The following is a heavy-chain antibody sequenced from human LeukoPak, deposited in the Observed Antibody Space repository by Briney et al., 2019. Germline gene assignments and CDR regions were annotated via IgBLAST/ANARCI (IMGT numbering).Heavy chain of an antibody. V-gene: IGHV4-34*01. CDR3: AREAYYYDSSGSKYFQH. CDR2: INHSGST. J-gene: IGHJ1*01. CDR1: GGSFSGYY. Sequence: PSETLSLTCAVYGGSFSGYYWSWIRQPPGKGLEWIGEINHSGSTNYNPSLKSRVTISVDTSKNQFSLKLSSVTAADTAVYYCAREAYYYDSSGSKYFQHWGQGTLVTVSS. D-gene: IGHD3-22*01.